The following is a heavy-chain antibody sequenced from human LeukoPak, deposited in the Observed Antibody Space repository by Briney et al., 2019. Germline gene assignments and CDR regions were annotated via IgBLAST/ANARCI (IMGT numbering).Heavy chain of an antibody. V-gene: IGHV5-51*01. J-gene: IGHJ4*02. CDR2: IYPGDSDT. D-gene: IGHD2-8*01. CDR1: GYRFTSYW. CDR3: ARHMGVWVFDY. Sequence: GESLKISCKGSGYRFTSYWIGWVRQMPGKGLEWMGIIYPGDSDTRYSPSFQGQVTISADKSITTAYLQWSSLKTSDTAMYYCARHMGVWVFDYWGQGTLVTVSS.